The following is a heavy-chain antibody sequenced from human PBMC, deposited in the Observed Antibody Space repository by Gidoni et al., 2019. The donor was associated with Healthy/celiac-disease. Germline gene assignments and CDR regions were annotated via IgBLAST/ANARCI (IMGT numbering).Heavy chain of an antibody. CDR2: IRSKAYGGTT. CDR1: GFTFGDYS. V-gene: IGHV3-49*03. CDR3: TRDPCGDCYSGFAPFDP. Sequence: EVQLVESGGGLVQPGRSLRLSCTASGFTFGDYSMSWFRQAPGKGLEWVGFIRSKAYGGTTEYAASVKGRFTISRDDSKSIAYLQMNSLKTEDTAVYYCTRDPCGDCYSGFAPFDPWGQGTLVTVSS. J-gene: IGHJ5*02. D-gene: IGHD2-21*02.